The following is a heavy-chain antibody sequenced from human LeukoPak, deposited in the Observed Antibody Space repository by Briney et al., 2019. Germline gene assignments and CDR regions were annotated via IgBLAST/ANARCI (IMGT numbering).Heavy chain of an antibody. CDR1: GYSFPSYW. V-gene: IGHV5-51*01. D-gene: IGHD4-23*01. CDR2: IYPGGSDT. Sequence: GESLKISCKVSGYSFPSYWVGWVRQMPGKGLEWMGIIYPGGSDTRYSPSFQGQVTISADKSISTAYLQWSSLQTSDTAMYYCARRVVGGHSDDAFDIWGQGTMVTVSS. CDR3: ARRVVGGHSDDAFDI. J-gene: IGHJ3*02.